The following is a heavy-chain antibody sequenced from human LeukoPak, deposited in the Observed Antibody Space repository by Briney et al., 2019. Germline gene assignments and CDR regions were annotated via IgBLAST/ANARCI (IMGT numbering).Heavy chain of an antibody. V-gene: IGHV3-48*01. CDR2: ISTSGGTI. Sequence: PGGSLRLSCAASGFTFSSSSMNWVGQAPEKGLEWVSYISTSGGTIYYADSVKGRFTISRDNAKNSLYLQMDSLRAEDTAVYYCARHIPFDCWGQGTLVTVSS. J-gene: IGHJ4*02. D-gene: IGHD2-21*01. CDR3: ARHIPFDC. CDR1: GFTFSSSS.